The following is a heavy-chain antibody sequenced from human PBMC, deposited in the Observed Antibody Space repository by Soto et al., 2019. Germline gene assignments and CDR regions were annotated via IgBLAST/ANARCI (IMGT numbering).Heavy chain of an antibody. CDR3: ARDKWERPRSIWETQDYYYYGVDV. V-gene: IGHV3-30*03. D-gene: IGHD1-26*01. Sequence: GGSLRLSCAASGFTFNRYGMHWVRQAPGKGLEWVALISSDGSNKYYADSVKGRFTISRDNSKNTLYLQMNSLRAEDTAVYYCARDKWERPRSIWETQDYYYYGVDVWGQGSTVTVSS. J-gene: IGHJ6*02. CDR2: ISSDGSNK. CDR1: GFTFNRYG.